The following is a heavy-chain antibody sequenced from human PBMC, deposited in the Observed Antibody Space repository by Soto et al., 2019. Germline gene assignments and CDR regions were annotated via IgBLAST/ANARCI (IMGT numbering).Heavy chain of an antibody. V-gene: IGHV4-59*11. D-gene: IGHD7-27*01. CDR1: GGSIYNQY. CDR2: IYYSGGT. J-gene: IGHJ4*02. CDR3: TRANWYSEY. Sequence: SETLSLTCTVSGGSIYNQYWRWVRQPPGKGLEWIGYIYYSGGTNYNPSLKGRVTLPVDTSQNWVSLELTSLTAAGTAIYYCTRANWYSEYWGQGTLVTVSS.